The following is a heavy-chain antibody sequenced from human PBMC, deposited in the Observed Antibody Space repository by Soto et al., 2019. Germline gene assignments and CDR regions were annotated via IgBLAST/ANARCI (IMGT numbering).Heavy chain of an antibody. CDR1: GYNFLTYG. Sequence: ASVKVSCKASGYNFLTYGISWLRQAPGRGLEWMGWISTDNTHRNYAQNFQERVTMTTDTSTNTAYMELRSLRSDDTAIYYCARDRPGISVIRAVKTYNYFDPWGQGTLVTLSS. D-gene: IGHD3-10*01. J-gene: IGHJ5*02. CDR3: ARDRPGISVIRAVKTYNYFDP. V-gene: IGHV1-18*01. CDR2: ISTDNTHR.